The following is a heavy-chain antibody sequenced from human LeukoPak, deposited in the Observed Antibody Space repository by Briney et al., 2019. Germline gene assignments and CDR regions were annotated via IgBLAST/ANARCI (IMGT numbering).Heavy chain of an antibody. CDR3: VAGSGYSPADAFYI. D-gene: IGHD3-3*01. Sequence: GGSLRLSCAASGITFDDYAMYWVRQARGKGLEWVAGISWNSGKTGYADSVKGRFTVSRDNAKNSLFLQMNSLRTEDAALYYCVAGSGYSPADAFYIWGQGTRVTVSS. J-gene: IGHJ3*02. CDR2: ISWNSGKT. V-gene: IGHV3-9*01. CDR1: GITFDDYA.